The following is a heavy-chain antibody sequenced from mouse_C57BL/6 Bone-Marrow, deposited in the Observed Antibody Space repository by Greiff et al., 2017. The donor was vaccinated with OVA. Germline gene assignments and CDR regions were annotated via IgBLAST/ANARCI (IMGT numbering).Heavy chain of an antibody. V-gene: IGHV1-26*01. CDR2: INPNNGGT. CDR1: GYTFTDYY. CDR3: ARGRVIRYFDV. Sequence: EVQLQQSGPELVKPGASVKISCKASGYTFTDYYMNWVKQSHGKSLEWIGDINPNNGGTSYNQKFKGKATLTVDKSSSTAYMELRSLTSEDAAVYYCARGRVIRYFDVWGTGTTVTVSS. J-gene: IGHJ1*03. D-gene: IGHD2-13*01.